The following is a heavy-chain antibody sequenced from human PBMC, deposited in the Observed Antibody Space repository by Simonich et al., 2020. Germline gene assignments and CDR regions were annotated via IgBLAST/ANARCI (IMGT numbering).Heavy chain of an antibody. V-gene: IGHV3-21*01. CDR2: ISSSSSYI. J-gene: IGHJ6*02. D-gene: IGHD2-2*01. CDR1: GFTFSSYS. Sequence: EVQLVESGGGLVKPGGSLRLSCAASGFTFSSYSMNWVRQAPGKGLEWVSSISSSSSYIYYADSVKGRLTISRDNAKNSLYLQMISLRGEDTAVYYCAGGVYCSSTSCSTYYYYGMDVWGQGTTVTVSS. CDR3: AGGVYCSSTSCSTYYYYGMDV.